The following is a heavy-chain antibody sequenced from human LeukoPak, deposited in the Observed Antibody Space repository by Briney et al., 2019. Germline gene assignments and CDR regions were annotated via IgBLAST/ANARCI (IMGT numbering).Heavy chain of an antibody. V-gene: IGHV4-34*01. CDR2: INHSGST. Sequence: PSETLSLTCAVYGGSFSGYYWSWIRQPPGKGLEWIGEINHSGSTDYNPSLKSRVTISVDTSKNQFSLKLSSVTAADTAVYYCARVRATGAHVYWGQGTLVTVSS. D-gene: IGHD7-27*01. CDR3: ARVRATGAHVY. J-gene: IGHJ4*02. CDR1: GGSFSGYY.